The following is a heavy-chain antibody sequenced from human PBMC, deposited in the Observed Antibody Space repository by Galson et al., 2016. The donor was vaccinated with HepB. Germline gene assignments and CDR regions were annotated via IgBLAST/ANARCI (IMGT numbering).Heavy chain of an antibody. CDR3: ARAVSWDYGDYAGH. CDR2: ISSSSSYI. CDR1: GFTFSSYS. J-gene: IGHJ4*02. V-gene: IGHV3-21*01. Sequence: SLRLSCAASGFTFSSYSMNWVRQAPGKGLEWVSSISSSSSYIYYADSVKGRFTISRDNAKNSLYLQMNSLRAEDTAVYYCARAVSWDYGDYAGHWGQGTLVTVSS. D-gene: IGHD4-17*01.